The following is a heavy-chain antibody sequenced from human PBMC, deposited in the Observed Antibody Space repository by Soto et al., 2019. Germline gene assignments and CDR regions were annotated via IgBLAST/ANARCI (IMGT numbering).Heavy chain of an antibody. V-gene: IGHV4-59*12. Sequence: PSETLSLTCTVSGGSISSYYWSWIRQPPGKGLEWIGYIYYSGSTNYNPSLKSRVTISVDKSKSQFSLKMNSVTAADTAVYYCVSKFGELLADAFDIWGQGTMVTVSS. CDR1: GGSISSYY. CDR3: VSKFGELLADAFDI. J-gene: IGHJ3*02. CDR2: IYYSGST. D-gene: IGHD3-10*01.